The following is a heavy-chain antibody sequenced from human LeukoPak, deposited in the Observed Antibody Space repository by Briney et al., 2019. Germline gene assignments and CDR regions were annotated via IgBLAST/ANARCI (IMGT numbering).Heavy chain of an antibody. D-gene: IGHD1-26*01. Sequence: ASVKVSCKASGYTFTGYHMHWVRQAPGQGLEWMGWINPNSGGTNSAQKFQGRVTMTRDTSISTAYMELSRLRSDDTAVYYCASFYRVGATIPNWFDPWGQGTLVTVSS. V-gene: IGHV1-2*02. CDR2: INPNSGGT. J-gene: IGHJ5*02. CDR3: ASFYRVGATIPNWFDP. CDR1: GYTFTGYH.